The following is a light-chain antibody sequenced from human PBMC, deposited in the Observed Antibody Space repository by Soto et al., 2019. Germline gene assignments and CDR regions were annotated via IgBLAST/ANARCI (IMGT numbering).Light chain of an antibody. J-gene: IGKJ1*01. CDR2: AAS. CDR1: QSISNY. CDR3: QQSYSTPWT. V-gene: IGKV1-39*01. Sequence: DIQMTQSPSSLSASVGDRITTTCRASQSISNYLSWYQQKPGQAPKLLIYAASSLESGVPSRFSGSESGTDFTLTISSLQLEDFATYYCQQSYSTPWTFGQGTKVEIK.